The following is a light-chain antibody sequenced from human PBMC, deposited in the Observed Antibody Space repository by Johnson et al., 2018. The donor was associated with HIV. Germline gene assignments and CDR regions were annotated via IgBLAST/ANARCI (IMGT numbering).Light chain of an antibody. Sequence: QSVLAQPPSVYAAPGQKVTISCSGSNSNIGNNYVSWYQQLPGTAPKLLIYGNDKRPSGIPNRFAGSKSGTSATLGITGLQTGDEADYYCGTWDSSLSAYVFGTGTKVTVL. J-gene: IGLJ1*01. CDR1: NSNIGNNY. CDR2: GND. CDR3: GTWDSSLSAYV. V-gene: IGLV1-51*01.